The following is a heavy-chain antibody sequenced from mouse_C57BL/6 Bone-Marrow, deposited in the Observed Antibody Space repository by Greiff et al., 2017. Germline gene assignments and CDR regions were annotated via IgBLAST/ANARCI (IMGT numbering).Heavy chain of an antibody. CDR1: GYTFTSYW. Sequence: QVQLQQPGAELVMPGASVKLSCKASGYTFTSYWMHWVKQRPGQGLEWIGEIDPSDSYTNYNQKFKGKSTLTVDKSSSTAYMQRSSLTSEDSADYYWATSYYYGYFDDWGQGTTLTVSS. V-gene: IGHV1-69*01. CDR2: IDPSDSYT. J-gene: IGHJ2*01. D-gene: IGHD1-1*01. CDR3: ATSYYYGYFDD.